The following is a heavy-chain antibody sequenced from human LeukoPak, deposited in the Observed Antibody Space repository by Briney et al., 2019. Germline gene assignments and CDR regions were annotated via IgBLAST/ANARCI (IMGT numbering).Heavy chain of an antibody. CDR3: ARGVLWGYSSGWYDY. Sequence: KPSETLSLTCTVSGGSVSSYYWSWIRQPPGKGLEWIGYIYYSGSTNYNPSLKSRVTISVDTSKNQFSLKLSSVTAADTAVYYCARGVLWGYSSGWYDYWGQGTLVTVSS. V-gene: IGHV4-59*02. CDR1: GGSVSSYY. D-gene: IGHD6-19*01. J-gene: IGHJ4*02. CDR2: IYYSGST.